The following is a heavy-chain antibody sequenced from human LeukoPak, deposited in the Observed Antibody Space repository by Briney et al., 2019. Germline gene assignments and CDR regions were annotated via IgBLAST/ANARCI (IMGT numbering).Heavy chain of an antibody. CDR1: GGSISSGGYY. J-gene: IGHJ4*02. Sequence: SQTLSLTCTVSGGSISSGGYYWSWIRQHPGKVLEWIGYICYSGSTYYNPSLKSRVTISVDTSKNQFSLKLSSVTAADTAVYYCARMGSGGYSGYDVFDYWGQGTLVTVSS. V-gene: IGHV4-31*03. CDR3: ARMGSGGYSGYDVFDY. CDR2: ICYSGST. D-gene: IGHD5-12*01.